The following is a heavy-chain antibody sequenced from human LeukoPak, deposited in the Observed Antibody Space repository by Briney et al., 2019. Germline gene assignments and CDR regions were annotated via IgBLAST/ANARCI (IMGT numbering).Heavy chain of an antibody. CDR1: GYTFTDYH. V-gene: IGHV1-2*02. D-gene: IGHD6-25*01. J-gene: IGHJ5*02. Sequence: ASVKVSCKSSGYTFTDYHIHWVRQAPGQVFEWMGWINVKSGVATYAQRFQGRVTMTRDTSISSVYIELNSLRPDDTAVYYCVREGGPDTSGYDDGNWLDPWGQGTLVTVSS. CDR3: VREGGPDTSGYDDGNWLDP. CDR2: INVKSGVA.